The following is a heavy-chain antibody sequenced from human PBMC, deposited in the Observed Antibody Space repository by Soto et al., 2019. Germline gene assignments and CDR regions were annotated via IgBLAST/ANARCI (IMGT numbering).Heavy chain of an antibody. D-gene: IGHD3-10*01. CDR2: INAGNGNT. CDR1: GYTFTSYA. V-gene: IGHV1-3*01. Sequence: ASVKVSCKASGYTFTSYAMHWVRQAPGQRLEWMGWINAGNGNTKYSQKFQGRVTITRDTSASTAYMELSSLRSEDTAVYYCARNLNPYGSGTHRQYFQHWGQGTLVTVSS. CDR3: ARNLNPYGSGTHRQYFQH. J-gene: IGHJ1*01.